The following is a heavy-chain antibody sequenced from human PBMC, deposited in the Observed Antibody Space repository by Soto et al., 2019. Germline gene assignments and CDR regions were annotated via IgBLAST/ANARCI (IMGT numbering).Heavy chain of an antibody. J-gene: IGHJ4*02. V-gene: IGHV5-51*01. D-gene: IGHD5-18*01. CDR1: GYSFTSYW. Sequence: GESLKISCKGSGYSFTSYWIGWVRQMPGKGLEWMGGIYPGDSDTRYSPSFQGQVTISADKSISTAYLQWSSLKASDTAMYYCASLSPDTAGGLPFDYWGQGTLVTV. CDR2: IYPGDSDT. CDR3: ASLSPDTAGGLPFDY.